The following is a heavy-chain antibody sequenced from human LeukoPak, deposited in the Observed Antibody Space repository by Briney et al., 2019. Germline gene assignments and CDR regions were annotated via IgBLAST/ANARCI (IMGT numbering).Heavy chain of an antibody. CDR3: ARDPIQLWFWFDP. Sequence: SETLSLTCTVSGYSISSGYYWGWIRQPPGKGLEWIGSIYHSGSTYYNPSLKSRVTISVDTSKNQFSLKLSSVTAADTAVYYCARDPIQLWFWFDPWGQGTLVTVSS. J-gene: IGHJ5*02. CDR2: IYHSGST. D-gene: IGHD5-18*01. CDR1: GYSISSGYY. V-gene: IGHV4-38-2*02.